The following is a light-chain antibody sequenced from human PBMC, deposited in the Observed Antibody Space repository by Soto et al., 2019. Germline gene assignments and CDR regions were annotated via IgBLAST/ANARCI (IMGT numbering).Light chain of an antibody. CDR1: QGISND. CDR3: QKYNSAPL. Sequence: DIPMTQSPSSLSASVGDRVTITCRASQGISNDLAWYQQKPGKVPGLLIYAASTLQSGVPSRFSGSGSGTDFTLTISSLQPEDVATYYCQKYNSAPLFGGGTKVEIK. CDR2: AAS. V-gene: IGKV1-27*01. J-gene: IGKJ4*01.